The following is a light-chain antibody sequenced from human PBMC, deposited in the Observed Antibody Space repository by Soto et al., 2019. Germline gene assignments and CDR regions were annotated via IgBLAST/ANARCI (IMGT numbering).Light chain of an antibody. CDR1: SSDVGGYNY. Sequence: QSALTQPASVSGSPGQSITISCTGTSSDVGGYNYVSWYQQHPGKAPKLMIYDVSNRPSGVSNRFSGSKSGNTASLTISGLQAEDEADYSCSSYTSSSTVFGGGTKVHVL. CDR2: DVS. CDR3: SSYTSSSTV. J-gene: IGLJ2*01. V-gene: IGLV2-14*01.